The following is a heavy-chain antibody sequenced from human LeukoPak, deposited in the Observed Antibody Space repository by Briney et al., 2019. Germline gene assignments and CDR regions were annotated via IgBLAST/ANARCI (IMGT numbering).Heavy chain of an antibody. CDR1: GFTFSRNW. Sequence: PGGSLRLSCAASGFTFSRNWMHWVRQAPGKGLVWVSRIKSDGSSTTYADSVKGRFTISRDNDKNTVYLQMNSLRAEDTAVYHCARGVYGGNTTPLPLDYWGQGTLVTVSS. V-gene: IGHV3-74*01. J-gene: IGHJ4*02. CDR2: IKSDGSST. D-gene: IGHD4-23*01. CDR3: ARGVYGGNTTPLPLDY.